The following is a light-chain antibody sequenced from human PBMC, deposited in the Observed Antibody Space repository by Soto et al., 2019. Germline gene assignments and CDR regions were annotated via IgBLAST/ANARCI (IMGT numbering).Light chain of an antibody. V-gene: IGLV2-8*01. J-gene: IGLJ2*01. CDR2: EVN. CDR3: GSYSPSHVF. CDR1: SSDIGGYNYNY. Sequence: QSALTQPPSASGSPGQSVTISCTGTSSDIGGYNYNYVSWYQQHPGKAPKLMIYEVNKRPSGVPDRFSGSKSGNTASLTVSGLRADDEAEYYCGSYSPSHVFFGGGTKLTVL.